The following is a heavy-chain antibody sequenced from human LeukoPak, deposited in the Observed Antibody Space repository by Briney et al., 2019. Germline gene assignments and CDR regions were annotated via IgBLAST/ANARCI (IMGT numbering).Heavy chain of an antibody. CDR3: ARHIDCSSTSCHRRRGYYYYMDV. Sequence: PSETLSLTCAVYGGSFSGYYWSWIRQPPGKGLEWIGEINHSGSTNYNPSLKSRVTISVDTSKNQFSLKLSSVTAADTAVYYCARHIDCSSTSCHRRRGYYYYMDVWGKGTTVTVSS. CDR2: INHSGST. J-gene: IGHJ6*03. CDR1: GGSFSGYY. D-gene: IGHD2-2*01. V-gene: IGHV4-34*01.